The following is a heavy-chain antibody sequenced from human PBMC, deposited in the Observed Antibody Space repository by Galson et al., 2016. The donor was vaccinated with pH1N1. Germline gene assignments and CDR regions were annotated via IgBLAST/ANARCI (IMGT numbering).Heavy chain of an antibody. CDR2: MWPDGSHE. Sequence: SLRLSCAASGFDFSSYGMFWVRQAPRKGLEWVAAMWPDGSHEYYSDSVNGRFTISRDNSKNTLYLQMDRLTGGDTAGYYCVRDFSYCRGLSCFSTPLLNWFDTWGQGTLVTVSS. CDR1: GFDFSSYG. D-gene: IGHD2-15*01. J-gene: IGHJ5*02. CDR3: VRDFSYCRGLSCFSTPLLNWFDT. V-gene: IGHV3-33*07.